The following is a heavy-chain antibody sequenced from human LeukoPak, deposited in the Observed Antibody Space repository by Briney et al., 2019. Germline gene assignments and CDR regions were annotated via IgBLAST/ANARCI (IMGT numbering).Heavy chain of an antibody. CDR3: ARDPYFDAFDM. Sequence: PGGSLRLSCVASGFIFSSYWISWVRQAPGKGLEWVANIKDDGNEQYYVDSVRGRFTIFGDNAKNSLYLQMNSLRAEDTAMYYCARDPYFDAFDMWGQGTMVTVSS. J-gene: IGHJ3*02. CDR2: IKDDGNEQ. V-gene: IGHV3-7*01. D-gene: IGHD3-3*01. CDR1: GFIFSSYW.